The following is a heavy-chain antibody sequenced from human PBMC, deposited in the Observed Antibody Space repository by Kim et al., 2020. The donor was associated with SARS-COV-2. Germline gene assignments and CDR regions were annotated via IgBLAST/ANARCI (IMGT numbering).Heavy chain of an antibody. D-gene: IGHD3-10*01. CDR2: INIDGSSR. Sequence: GGSLRLSCAASGFTFNTYWMHWVRQAPGKGLVWVSRINIDGSSRGYVDSVKGRFTISRDNAKNTLYLQMNRLRADDTAVYFCARVSRFRSGTYDYFYYAMDVSGQGATVTVSS. CDR3: ARVSRFRSGTYDYFYYAMDV. V-gene: IGHV3-74*01. J-gene: IGHJ6*02. CDR1: GFTFNTYW.